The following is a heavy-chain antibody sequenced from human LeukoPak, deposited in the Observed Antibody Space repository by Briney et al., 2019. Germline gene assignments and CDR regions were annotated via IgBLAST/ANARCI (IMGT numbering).Heavy chain of an antibody. D-gene: IGHD3-10*01. V-gene: IGHV4-34*01. Sequence: SETLSLTCAVYGGSFSGYYWSWIRQPPGKGLEWIAEINHSGNTNYNPSLKSRVTISPDTSKDQFSLKLSSVTAADTAVYYCARGRWFGELLTWGQGTLVTVSS. CDR2: INHSGNT. CDR3: ARGRWFGELLT. CDR1: GGSFSGYY. J-gene: IGHJ5*02.